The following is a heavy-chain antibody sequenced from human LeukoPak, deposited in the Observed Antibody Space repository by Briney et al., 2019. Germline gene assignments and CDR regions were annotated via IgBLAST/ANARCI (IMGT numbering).Heavy chain of an antibody. V-gene: IGHV3-48*03. CDR2: ISSSGGTI. D-gene: IGHD2-15*01. CDR3: ARDSLFCTGGSCYSNYFGY. J-gene: IGHJ4*02. Sequence: GGSLRLSCAASGFTFSSYEMDWVRQAPGKGLEWISHISSSGGTIYYADSVNGRFIISRDNARNSLYLQMNSLRAEDTAVYFCARDSLFCTGGSCYSNYFGYWGQGTLVTVSS. CDR1: GFTFSSYE.